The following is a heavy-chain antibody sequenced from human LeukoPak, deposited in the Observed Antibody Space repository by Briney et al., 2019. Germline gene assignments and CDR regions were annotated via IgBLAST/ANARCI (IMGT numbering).Heavy chain of an antibody. CDR2: IYSGGTT. CDR3: ARQTGASTNFDN. Sequence: AGGSLRLSCAASGFTFSSSYISWVRQAPGKGLEWVSAIYSGGTTYYADSVKGRFTISRDNSKNMLYLLMNSLRAEDTAIYHCARQTGASTNFDNWGQGTLVTVSS. CDR1: GFTFSSSY. D-gene: IGHD2-2*01. J-gene: IGHJ4*02. V-gene: IGHV3-53*01.